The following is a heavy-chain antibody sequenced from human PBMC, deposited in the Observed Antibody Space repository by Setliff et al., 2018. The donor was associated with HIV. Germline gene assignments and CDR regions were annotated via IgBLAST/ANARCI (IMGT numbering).Heavy chain of an antibody. Sequence: PSETLSLTCTVSGGSISSGSYYWSWIRQPAGRELELIGRIYTSGSTNYNPSLKSRVTVSVDTSKNQFSLKLSSVTAADTAVYYCARSRGRWQLVIYYWGQGTLVTVSS. V-gene: IGHV4-61*02. CDR2: IYTSGST. CDR3: ARSRGRWQLVIYY. CDR1: GGSISSGSYY. J-gene: IGHJ4*02. D-gene: IGHD6-6*01.